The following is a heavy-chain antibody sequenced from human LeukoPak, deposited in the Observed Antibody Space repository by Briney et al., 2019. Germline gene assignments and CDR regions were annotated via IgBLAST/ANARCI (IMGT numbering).Heavy chain of an antibody. Sequence: PGGSLRLSCADSGFTFSSHWMSWARQAPGKGLEWVANIKQDGSEIYYLDSVKGRFTISRDNAKNSLYLQMNSLRVEDTAVYYCATIEAVRFHYWGQGTLVTVSS. CDR2: IKQDGSEI. CDR3: ATIEAVRFHY. D-gene: IGHD6-19*01. V-gene: IGHV3-7*01. CDR1: GFTFSSHW. J-gene: IGHJ4*02.